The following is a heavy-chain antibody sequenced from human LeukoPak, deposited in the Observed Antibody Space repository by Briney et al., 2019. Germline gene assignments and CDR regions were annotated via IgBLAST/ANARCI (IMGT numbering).Heavy chain of an antibody. CDR2: IYSGGST. CDR3: ARGRGGGGSGWYYFDY. Sequence: GGSLRPSCAASGFTVSSNYMSWVRQAPGKGLEWVSVIYSGGSTYYADSVKGRFTISRDNSKNTLYLQMNGLRAEDTAVYYCARGRGGGGSGWYYFDYWGQGTLVTVSS. CDR1: GFTVSSNY. V-gene: IGHV3-66*01. D-gene: IGHD6-19*01. J-gene: IGHJ4*02.